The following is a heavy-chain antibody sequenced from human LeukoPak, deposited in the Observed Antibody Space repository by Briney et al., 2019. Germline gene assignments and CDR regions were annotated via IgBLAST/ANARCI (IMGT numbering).Heavy chain of an antibody. CDR1: GGSFSGYY. Sequence: SETLSLTCAVYGGSFSGYYWSWIRQPPGKGLEWIGEINHSGSTNYNPSLKSRVTISVDTSKNQFSLKLSSVTAADTAVYYCARPKGYSSSWYGYWGQGTLVTVSS. V-gene: IGHV4-34*01. CDR3: ARPKGYSSSWYGY. CDR2: INHSGST. J-gene: IGHJ4*02. D-gene: IGHD6-13*01.